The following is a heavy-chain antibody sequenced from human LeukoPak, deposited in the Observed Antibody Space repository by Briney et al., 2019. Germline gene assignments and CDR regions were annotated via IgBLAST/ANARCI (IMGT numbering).Heavy chain of an antibody. V-gene: IGHV3-21*01. CDR1: GFSFSTYS. CDR3: ARDAGGRTQREGWFDP. CDR2: INSDSIWI. Sequence: GGSLRLSCAASGFSFSTYSMNWIRQAPGKGLEWVSSINSDSIWIYYADSVRGRFTISRDNARNSLYLQMNSLRAEDTAIYYCARDAGGRTQREGWFDPWGQGTLVTVSS. J-gene: IGHJ5*02. D-gene: IGHD1-1*01.